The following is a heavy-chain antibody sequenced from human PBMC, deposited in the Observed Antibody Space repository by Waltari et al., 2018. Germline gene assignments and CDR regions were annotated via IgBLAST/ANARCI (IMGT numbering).Heavy chain of an antibody. V-gene: IGHV5-51*01. D-gene: IGHD1-26*01. J-gene: IGHJ4*02. CDR3: ARHRDTGRGEIDY. CDR2: SEPGDSDT. Sequence: EVQLVQSGAEVKKSGESLKISCKASGYIFTSYWIGWVRQMPGKGLEWMGISEPGDSDTRSSPSFQGQVSISADKSSSTAYLQWSGLKASDSAMYYCARHRDTGRGEIDYWGQGTLVTVSS. CDR1: GYIFTSYW.